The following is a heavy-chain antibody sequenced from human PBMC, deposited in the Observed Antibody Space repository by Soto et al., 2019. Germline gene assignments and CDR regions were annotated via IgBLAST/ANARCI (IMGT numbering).Heavy chain of an antibody. Sequence: EVQLLESGGALVQPGGSLRLSCEASGFSLGRYAMSWVRQAPGKGLEWISVNSASGSSVSYADSVKGRFTISKDNSENTLFLQVNSLRVEDTAVYYCAKDYYYDSTGLFFDSWGQGTLVTVSS. CDR3: AKDYYYDSTGLFFDS. CDR2: NSASGSSV. J-gene: IGHJ4*02. CDR1: GFSLGRYA. D-gene: IGHD3-22*01. V-gene: IGHV3-23*01.